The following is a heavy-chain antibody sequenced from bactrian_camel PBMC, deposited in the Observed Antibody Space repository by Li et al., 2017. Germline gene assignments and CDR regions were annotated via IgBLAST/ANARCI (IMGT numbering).Heavy chain of an antibody. D-gene: IGHD6*01. J-gene: IGHJ6*01. Sequence: HVQLVESGGGSVHPGGSLRLSCTTSGVSFDESDMGWYRQAPGNECEMVATIYSDDGTTYYDDSVKGRFTISEDNAKNTVYLQMNSLLPEDTAVYYCVPDDFVVAGMSPVCNGSYSQGTQVTVSS. CDR1: GVSFDESD. CDR3: VPDDFVVAGMSPVCNGS. CDR2: IYSDDGTT. V-gene: IGHV3S60*01.